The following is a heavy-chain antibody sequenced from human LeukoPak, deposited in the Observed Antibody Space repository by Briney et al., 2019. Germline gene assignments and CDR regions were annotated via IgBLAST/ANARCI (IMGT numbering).Heavy chain of an antibody. J-gene: IGHJ4*02. V-gene: IGHV3-7*01. CDR1: GFTFSHYW. CDR3: ARGLRYSTFDY. Sequence: GGSLRLSCAASGFTFSHYWMSWVRQAPGKGLEWVANIKQDGGEKNFVDSVKGRFSISRDNAQASLYVQMDSLRPEDTAVYYCARGLRYSTFDYWGQGTLVTVSS. D-gene: IGHD6-13*01. CDR2: IKQDGGEK.